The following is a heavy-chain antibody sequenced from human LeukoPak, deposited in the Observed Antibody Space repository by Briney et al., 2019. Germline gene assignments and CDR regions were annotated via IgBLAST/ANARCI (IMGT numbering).Heavy chain of an antibody. D-gene: IGHD6-25*01. CDR1: GFSFSAYD. Sequence: AGGSLRLSCTASGFSFSAYDMNWVRQAPGKGLEWVSSISGSSSHRYYADSAKGRFTISRDNAKNSLYLQMNSLRAEDTAVYYCARAFPPLRTSAAGDYWGQGTLVTVSS. J-gene: IGHJ4*02. CDR2: ISGSSSHR. CDR3: ARAFPPLRTSAAGDY. V-gene: IGHV3-21*06.